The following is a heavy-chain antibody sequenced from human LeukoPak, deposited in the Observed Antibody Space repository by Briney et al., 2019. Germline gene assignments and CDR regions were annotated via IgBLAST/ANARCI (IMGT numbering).Heavy chain of an antibody. CDR3: ARDYGSGSWVAFDP. Sequence: SVKVSCKASGGTFSSYAISWVRQAPGQGLEWMGRIIPILGIANYAQKFQGRVTITTDESTSTAYMELSSLRSEDTAVYYCARDYGSGSWVAFDPWGQGTLVTVSS. J-gene: IGHJ5*02. CDR2: IIPILGIA. V-gene: IGHV1-69*04. D-gene: IGHD3-10*01. CDR1: GGTFSSYA.